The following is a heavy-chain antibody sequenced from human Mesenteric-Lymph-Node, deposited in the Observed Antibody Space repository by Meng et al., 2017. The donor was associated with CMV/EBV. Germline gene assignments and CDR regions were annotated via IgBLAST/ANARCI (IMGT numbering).Heavy chain of an antibody. J-gene: IGHJ3*02. V-gene: IGHV1-69*05. CDR2: IIPIFGTA. Sequence: SVKVSCKASGYTFTGYYMHWVRQAPGQGLEWMGGIIPIFGTANYAQKFQGRVTITTDESTSTAYMELSSLRSEDTAVYYCAREGFYDYVWGSYRPSWPFDIWGQGTMVTVSS. D-gene: IGHD3-16*02. CDR1: GYTFTGYY. CDR3: AREGFYDYVWGSYRPSWPFDI.